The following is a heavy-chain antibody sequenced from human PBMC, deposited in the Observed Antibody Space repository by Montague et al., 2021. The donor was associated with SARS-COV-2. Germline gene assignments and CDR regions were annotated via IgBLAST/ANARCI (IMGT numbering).Heavy chain of an antibody. CDR3: ARVLSHRAIFGVVIINGMDV. D-gene: IGHD3-3*01. CDR1: GGSISSGGYY. CDR2: IYYSGST. V-gene: IGHV4-31*03. Sequence: TLSLTCTVSGGSISSGGYYWSWLRQHPGKGLEWIGYIYYSGSTYYNPSLKSRVTISVDTSKNQFSLKLSSVTAADTAVYYCARVLSHRAIFGVVIINGMDVWGQGTTVTVSS. J-gene: IGHJ6*02.